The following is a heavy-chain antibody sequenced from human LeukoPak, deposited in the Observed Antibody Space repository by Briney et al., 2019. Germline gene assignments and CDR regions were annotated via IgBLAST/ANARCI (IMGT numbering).Heavy chain of an antibody. D-gene: IGHD2-2*01. CDR1: GVPLTIYY. J-gene: IGHJ2*01. CDR2: IYYSEST. Sequence: PQTLSLTCTVSGVPLTIYYSSWVWQPPGKGLEWIGHIYYSESTNYNPSLKSRVTISVDTSKNQFSLKLTSVTAADTAVYYCARALFRYDSSSRSLHWYFDLWGRGTLVTVSS. V-gene: IGHV4-59*01. CDR3: ARALFRYDSSSRSLHWYFDL.